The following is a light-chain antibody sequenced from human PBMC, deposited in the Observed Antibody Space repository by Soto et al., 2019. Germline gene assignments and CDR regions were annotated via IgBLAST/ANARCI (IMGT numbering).Light chain of an antibody. CDR1: SSDLGTFDY. V-gene: IGLV2-14*01. CDR3: IAYTTITPPVV. CDR2: EVS. Sequence: QSALTQPASVSGSPGQSITISCTGTSSDLGTFDYVSWFQHHPGKAPKLVIYEVSSRASGVSSRFSGSKSANTASLTISGLQPEDEADYYCIAYTTITPPVVFGGGTKVTVL. J-gene: IGLJ3*02.